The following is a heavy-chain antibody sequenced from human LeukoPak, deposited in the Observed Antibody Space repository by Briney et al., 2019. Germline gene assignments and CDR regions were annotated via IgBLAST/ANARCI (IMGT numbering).Heavy chain of an antibody. D-gene: IGHD1-26*01. CDR2: IYHSANN. Sequence: PSETLSLTCTVSGGSMYSYYWRWIRQPPGKGLEWIANIYHSANNNFIPSYNPSLESRVTISVDTSKSQFSLRLTSVTAADRAVYYCASGRSIRYSDFWGQGVLVTVSS. CDR3: ASGRSIRYSDF. CDR1: GGSMYSYY. J-gene: IGHJ4*02. V-gene: IGHV4-59*08.